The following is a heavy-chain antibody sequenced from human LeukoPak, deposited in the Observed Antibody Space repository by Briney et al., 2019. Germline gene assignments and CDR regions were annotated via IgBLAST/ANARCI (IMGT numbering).Heavy chain of an antibody. CDR3: AKDKEWELLPSFDY. J-gene: IGHJ4*02. V-gene: IGHV3-7*03. Sequence: GGSLRLSCAASGFTFNTYWMNWVRQAPGERLEWVASMNQDGTEKYYVDSVKGRFTISRDNAKNSLYLQMNSLRAEDTALYYCAKDKEWELLPSFDYWGQGTLVTVSS. D-gene: IGHD1-26*01. CDR1: GFTFNTYW. CDR2: MNQDGTEK.